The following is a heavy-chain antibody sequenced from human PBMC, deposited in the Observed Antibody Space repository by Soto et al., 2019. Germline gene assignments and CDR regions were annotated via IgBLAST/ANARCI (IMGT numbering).Heavy chain of an antibody. V-gene: IGHV3-7*01. J-gene: IGHJ4*02. Sequence: GGSLRLSCAASGFTFGSYWMSWVRQAPGKGLEWVAFIKQDGSGKYYVDSVKGRFTISRDNAKNSLYLQMNSLRGEDTAVYYCVRGYSDYDDYFDYWGQGTLVTVSS. D-gene: IGHD5-12*01. CDR1: GFTFGSYW. CDR3: VRGYSDYDDYFDY. CDR2: IKQDGSGK.